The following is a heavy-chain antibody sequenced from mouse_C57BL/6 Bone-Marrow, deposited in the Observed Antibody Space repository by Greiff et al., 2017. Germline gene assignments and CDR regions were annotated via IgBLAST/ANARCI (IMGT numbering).Heavy chain of an antibody. CDR3: ARDVAYDGYYLAY. CDR1: GYTFTSYG. Sequence: QVQLQQSGAELARPGASVKLSCKASGYTFTSYGISWVKQRTGQGLEWIGEIYPRSGNTYYNEKFKGKATLTADKSSSTAYMQLRSLTSVDSAVYFCARDVAYDGYYLAYWGQGTLVTVSA. J-gene: IGHJ3*01. D-gene: IGHD2-3*01. V-gene: IGHV1-81*01. CDR2: IYPRSGNT.